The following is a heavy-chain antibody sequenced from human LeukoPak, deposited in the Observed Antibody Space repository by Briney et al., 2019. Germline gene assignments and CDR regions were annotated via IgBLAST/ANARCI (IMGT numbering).Heavy chain of an antibody. CDR1: GYTLTELS. CDR3: ATLGYGSGSYWRFDP. V-gene: IGHV1-24*01. CDR2: FDPEDGET. J-gene: IGHJ5*02. D-gene: IGHD3-10*01. Sequence: ASVKVSCKVSGYTLTELSMHWVRQAPGKGLEWMGGFDPEDGETIYAQKFQGRVTMTEDTSTDTAYMELSSLRSEDTAVYYCATLGYGSGSYWRFDPWGQGTLVTVSS.